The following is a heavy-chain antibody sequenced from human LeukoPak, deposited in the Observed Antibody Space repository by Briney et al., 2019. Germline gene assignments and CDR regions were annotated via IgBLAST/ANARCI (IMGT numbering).Heavy chain of an antibody. J-gene: IGHJ4*02. D-gene: IGHD3/OR15-3a*01. Sequence: GRSLRLSCAASGFTFSSYGMHCVRQAPGKGLEWVAVISYDGSNEYYADSVKGRFTISRDNSKNTLYLQMNTLRAGDSAVYYCARGGTGYAFDYWGQGTLVTVSS. CDR3: ARGGTGYAFDY. V-gene: IGHV3-30*03. CDR1: GFTFSSYG. CDR2: ISYDGSNE.